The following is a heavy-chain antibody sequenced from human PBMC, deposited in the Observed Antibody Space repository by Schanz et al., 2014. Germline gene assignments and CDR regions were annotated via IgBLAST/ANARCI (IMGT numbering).Heavy chain of an antibody. CDR2: MNPNSGTT. CDR3: ARKTMPPIWSGYPYFFDF. CDR1: GYTLTNFD. Sequence: QVQLVQSGAEVKKPGASVKVSCKASGYTLTNFDINWVRQAPGQVLEWMGWMNPNSGTTGYAQKFQGRVTMNRNTSKSTDYMELRGLRSVDTAVYYCARKTMPPIWSGYPYFFDFWGQGTLVTVSS. V-gene: IGHV1-8*01. D-gene: IGHD3-3*01. J-gene: IGHJ4*02.